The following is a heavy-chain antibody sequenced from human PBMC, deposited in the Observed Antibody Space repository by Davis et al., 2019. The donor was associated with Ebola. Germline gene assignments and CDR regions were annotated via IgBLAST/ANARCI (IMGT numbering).Heavy chain of an antibody. Sequence: MPSETLSLTCTVSGVSISSSAYYWGWFRQPPGKGLEWIGEINHSGSTNYNPSLKSRVTISVDKSKNQFSLKLSSVTAADTAVYYCARAGGLEYYFDYWGQGTLVTVSS. CDR1: GVSISSSAYY. J-gene: IGHJ4*02. V-gene: IGHV4-39*07. CDR3: ARAGGLEYYFDY. D-gene: IGHD3-3*01. CDR2: INHSGST.